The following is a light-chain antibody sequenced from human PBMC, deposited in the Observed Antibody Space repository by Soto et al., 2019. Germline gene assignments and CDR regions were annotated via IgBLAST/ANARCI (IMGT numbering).Light chain of an antibody. J-gene: IGKJ3*01. Sequence: DIQMTQSPSSLSASVGDRVAITCRASQSISDYLNWYQQKPGKALKLLIYGASNLQSGVPSRFGGSGSGTEFTLTITGLQPDDFATYYCQQSYSLPLTVGPGTKVDVK. CDR2: GAS. V-gene: IGKV1-39*01. CDR3: QQSYSLPLT. CDR1: QSISDY.